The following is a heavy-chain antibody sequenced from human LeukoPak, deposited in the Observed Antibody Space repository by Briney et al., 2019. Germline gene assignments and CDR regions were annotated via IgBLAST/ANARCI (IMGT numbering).Heavy chain of an antibody. CDR1: GYTFTNYG. CDR3: ARDPLTAVHGD. D-gene: IGHD1-14*01. V-gene: IGHV1-18*01. Sequence: ASVTVSCKTSGYTFTNYGLSWIRQAPGQGLEWVGWISCYNGNTNYAQKFQDRVTMTTDRSTNTVYMELRSLRSDDTAVYFCARDPLTAVHGDWGQGTLVTVAS. CDR2: ISCYNGNT. J-gene: IGHJ4*02.